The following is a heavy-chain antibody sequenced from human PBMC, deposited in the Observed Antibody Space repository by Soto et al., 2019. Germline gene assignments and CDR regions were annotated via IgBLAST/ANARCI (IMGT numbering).Heavy chain of an antibody. J-gene: IGHJ6*02. CDR3: AASCVGCGGFNYYGMDV. D-gene: IGHD2-21*01. CDR1: GGSFSGYI. Sequence: SETLSLTCAVQGGSFSGYIWTWIRQPPGKGLQWIGQINHSGSTYYNPSLKSRVTISVDTSKNQFSLKLSSVTAADTAVYYCAASCVGCGGFNYYGMDVWGQGPRSPSP. CDR2: INHSGST. V-gene: IGHV4-34*09.